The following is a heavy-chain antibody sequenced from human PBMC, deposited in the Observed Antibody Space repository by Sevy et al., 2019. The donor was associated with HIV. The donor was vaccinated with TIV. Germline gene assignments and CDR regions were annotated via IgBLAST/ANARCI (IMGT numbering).Heavy chain of an antibody. CDR3: AKLASCGGDCYYFDL. CDR1: GYAFTDYD. J-gene: IGHJ4*02. CDR2: MNPNSGHT. V-gene: IGHV1-8*01. D-gene: IGHD2-21*02. Sequence: ASVKVSCRASGYAFTDYDITWVRQATGQGLELMGWMNPNSGHTAYTQNFQGRVSTTTDPSISVAYMELSRLRSEETAVYYCAKLASCGGDCYYFDLWGQGTLVTVSS.